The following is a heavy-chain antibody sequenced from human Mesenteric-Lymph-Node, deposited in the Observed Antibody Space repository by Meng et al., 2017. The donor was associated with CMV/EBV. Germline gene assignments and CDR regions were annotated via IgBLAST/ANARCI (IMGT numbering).Heavy chain of an antibody. J-gene: IGHJ4*02. CDR3: AREKPGSTAVSRGNFDY. V-gene: IGHV1-46*01. Sequence: ASVMVSCKASGNTLTTYYIHWVRQAPGQGLEWRGVINPNGGGTTYSQKFEGRVIMTSDTSTSTVYMEPSSLRSEDTALYYCAREKPGSTAVSRGNFDYWGQGTLVTVSS. CDR2: INPNGGGT. CDR1: GNTLTTYY. D-gene: IGHD4-23*01.